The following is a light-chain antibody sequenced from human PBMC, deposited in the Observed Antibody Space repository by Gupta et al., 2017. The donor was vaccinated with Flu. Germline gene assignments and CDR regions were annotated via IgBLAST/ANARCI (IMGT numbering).Light chain of an antibody. V-gene: IGKV1-39*01. CDR1: QKITNY. CDR2: AAS. CDR3: QRTYSTPRA. J-gene: IGKJ1*01. Sequence: DIQVTQSPSSLSASVGDRITITCLTSQKITNYLNWFAQKPGKAPNLLIYAASTLQTGVPSRFSGTGSGTHFNFTISSLHPEDYGTYYCQRTYSTPRAFGQGTKVEVK.